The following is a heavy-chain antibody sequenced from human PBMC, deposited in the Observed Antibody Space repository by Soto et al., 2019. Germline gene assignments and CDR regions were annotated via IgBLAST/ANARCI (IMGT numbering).Heavy chain of an antibody. J-gene: IGHJ3*02. CDR3: ARAEKVYAISGALDI. CDR1: GDSISNYY. CDR2: INYSGNT. Sequence: SETLSLTCTVSGDSISNYYWNWIRQPSGKGLEWIGYINYSGNTNYNPSLKSRVTISADTSKNQFSLKLSSVTAADTAVYYCARAEKVYAISGALDIWGQGTMVTVSS. V-gene: IGHV4-59*01. D-gene: IGHD2-8*01.